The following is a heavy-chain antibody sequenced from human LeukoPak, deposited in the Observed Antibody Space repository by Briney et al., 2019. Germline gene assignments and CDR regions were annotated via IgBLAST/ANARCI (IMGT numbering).Heavy chain of an antibody. D-gene: IGHD1-14*01. CDR3: ARDVGNLFGMDA. CDR1: GHTFTNYG. V-gene: IGHV1-18*01. J-gene: IGHJ6*02. Sequence: ASVKVSCKASGHTFTNYGISWVRQAPGQGLEWMGWISGYNGNTNYAQKLQGRVTMTTDTSTSTAYMEVRSLRSDDTAVYYCARDVGNLFGMDAWGQGTTVTVSS. CDR2: ISGYNGNT.